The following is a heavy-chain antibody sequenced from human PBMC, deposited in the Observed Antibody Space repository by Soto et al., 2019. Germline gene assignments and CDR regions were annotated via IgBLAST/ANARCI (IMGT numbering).Heavy chain of an antibody. V-gene: IGHV1-69*06. CDR2: IIPIFGTA. Sequence: QVQLVQSGAEVKKPGSSVKVSCKASGGTFSSYAISWVRQAPGQGLEWMGGIIPIFGTANYAQKFQGRVTITADKSTSTAYMELSSLRSEDTAVYDCASRLRYCTNGVCYLSGMDVWGQGTTVTVSS. CDR3: ASRLRYCTNGVCYLSGMDV. CDR1: GGTFSSYA. J-gene: IGHJ6*02. D-gene: IGHD2-8*01.